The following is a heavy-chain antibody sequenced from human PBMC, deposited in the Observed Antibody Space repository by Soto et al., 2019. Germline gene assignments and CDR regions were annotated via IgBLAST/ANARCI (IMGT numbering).Heavy chain of an antibody. Sequence: SETLSLTFTVSGGSISSYYWSWIRQPPGKGLEWIGYIYYSGSTNYNPSLKSRVTISVDTSKNQFSLKLSSVTAADTAVYYCARDKVVATIAPVYYYGMDVWGQGTTVTVSS. CDR2: IYYSGST. V-gene: IGHV4-59*01. CDR1: GGSISSYY. J-gene: IGHJ6*02. CDR3: ARDKVVATIAPVYYYGMDV. D-gene: IGHD5-12*01.